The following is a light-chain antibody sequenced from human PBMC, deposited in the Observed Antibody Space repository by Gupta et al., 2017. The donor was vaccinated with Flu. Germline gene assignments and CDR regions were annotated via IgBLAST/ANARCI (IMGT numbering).Light chain of an antibody. J-gene: IGLJ2*01. CDR3: SSYSSSTNFII. Sequence: QSALTQPASVSGSPGQSITISCTGTSSDVGGYQYISWYQQHPGKAPKLMFYEVNGRPSGVATRFSASTSGNSASVSISGPQADDEADYYCSSYSSSTNFIIFGGGTKLTVL. CDR1: SSDVGGYQY. V-gene: IGLV2-14*01. CDR2: EVN.